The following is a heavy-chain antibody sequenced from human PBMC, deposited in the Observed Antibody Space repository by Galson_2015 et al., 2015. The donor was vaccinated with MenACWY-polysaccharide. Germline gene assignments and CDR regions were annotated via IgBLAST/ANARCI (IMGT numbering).Heavy chain of an antibody. CDR3: ARDSHYYGSGSYSWFDP. CDR1: GGSISRTSHY. CDR2: IYDSGTT. V-gene: IGHV4-39*07. Sequence: SETLSLTCTVSGGSISRTSHYWAWIRQPPGKGLEWIGSIYDSGTTYYNPSLKSRVTISVDTSKNQFSLNVTSVTAADTAVYFCARDSHYYGSGSYSWFDPWGQGILVPVSS. J-gene: IGHJ5*02. D-gene: IGHD3-10*01.